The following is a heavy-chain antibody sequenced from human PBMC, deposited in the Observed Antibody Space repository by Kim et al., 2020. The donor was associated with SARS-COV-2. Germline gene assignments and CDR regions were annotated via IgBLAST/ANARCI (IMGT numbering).Heavy chain of an antibody. CDR2: ISYDGSNK. CDR1: GFTFSSYA. V-gene: IGHV3-30*04. Sequence: GGSLRLSCAASGFTFSSYAMHWVRQAPGKGLEWLAVISYDGSNKYYADSVKGRFTISRDNSKNTLYLQMNSLRAEDTAVYYCARQDYYDSSGSLDYWGQGTLVSVSS. CDR3: ARQDYYDSSGSLDY. J-gene: IGHJ4*02. D-gene: IGHD3-22*01.